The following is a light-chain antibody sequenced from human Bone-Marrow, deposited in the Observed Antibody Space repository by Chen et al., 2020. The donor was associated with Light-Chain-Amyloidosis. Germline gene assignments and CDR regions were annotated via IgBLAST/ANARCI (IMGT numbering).Light chain of an antibody. CDR2: KDS. V-gene: IGLV3-25*03. CDR1: ALPDQY. Sequence: YELTQPPSVSVSPGQTARITCSGDALPDQYAYWYQQKAGQAPVLVINKDSERPSGIPERVSGSSSGKTVTLTISGVQAEDEAVYYCQAADSTSIYRVFGGGTKLTVL. CDR3: QAADSTSIYRV. J-gene: IGLJ3*02.